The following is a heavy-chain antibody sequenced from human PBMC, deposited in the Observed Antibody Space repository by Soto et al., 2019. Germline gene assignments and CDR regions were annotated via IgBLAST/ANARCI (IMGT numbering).Heavy chain of an antibody. CDR2: IYHSGSN. V-gene: IGHV4-4*02. Sequence: SETLSLTCAVSGGSISSSNWWSWVHQPPGKGLEWIGEIYHSGSNNYNPSLKSRVTISVDKSKNQFSLKLSSVTAADTAVYYCARDPPGPGYSSSLAYFDYWGQGTLVTVSS. CDR1: GGSISSSNW. J-gene: IGHJ4*02. D-gene: IGHD6-6*01. CDR3: ARDPPGPGYSSSLAYFDY.